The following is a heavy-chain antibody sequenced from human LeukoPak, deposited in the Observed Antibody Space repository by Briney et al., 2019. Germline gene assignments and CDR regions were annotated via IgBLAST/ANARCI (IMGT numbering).Heavy chain of an antibody. CDR3: ARLNNLVPHFEFDY. D-gene: IGHD3-9*01. CDR1: GYTFTDYY. V-gene: IGHV1-2*02. CDR2: INPNSGDT. J-gene: IGHJ4*02. Sequence: ASVKVSCKASGYTFTDYYIHWVRQAPGQGLEWMGWINPNSGDTHYTQKFQDRVTMTRDTSISTAYMDLRRLRSDDTAVYYCARLNNLVPHFEFDYWGQGTLVTVSS.